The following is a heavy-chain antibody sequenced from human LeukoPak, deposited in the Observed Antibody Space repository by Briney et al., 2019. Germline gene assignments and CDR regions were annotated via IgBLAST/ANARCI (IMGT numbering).Heavy chain of an antibody. CDR2: MNPNRGNT. D-gene: IGHD3-22*01. CDR1: GYTFTSYD. V-gene: IGHV1-8*03. J-gene: IGHJ3*02. Sequence: GASVKVSCTASGYTFTSYDINWGRQATGQGREWMGWMNPNRGNTGYAQKFQGRVTITRNTSISTAYMELSSLRSEDTAVYYCARSSYDSSGYYWEDAFDIWGQGTMVTVSS. CDR3: ARSSYDSSGYYWEDAFDI.